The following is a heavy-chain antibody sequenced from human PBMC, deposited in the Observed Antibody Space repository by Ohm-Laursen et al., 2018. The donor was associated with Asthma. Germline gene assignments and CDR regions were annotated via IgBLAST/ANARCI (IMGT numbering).Heavy chain of an antibody. J-gene: IGHJ5*01. CDR1: GATFSSSS. CDR3: SKCGGSCYRSPYNWFDS. V-gene: IGHV1-69*13. CDR2: IIPIFATA. D-gene: IGHD3-16*02. Sequence: ASVKVSCNASGATFSSSSINWVRQAPGQGLEWMGGIIPIFATANYAQKFQGRVTITADESTSTVYMEVSSLRSEDTAVYYCSKCGGSCYRSPYNWFDSWGQGTLVTVSS.